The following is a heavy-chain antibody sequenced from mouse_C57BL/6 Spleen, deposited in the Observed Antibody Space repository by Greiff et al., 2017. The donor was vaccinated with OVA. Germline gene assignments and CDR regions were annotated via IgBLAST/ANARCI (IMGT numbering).Heavy chain of an antibody. D-gene: IGHD1-1*01. V-gene: IGHV1-69*01. Sequence: QVQLQQPGAELVMPGASVKLSCKASGYTFTSYWMHWVKQRPGQGLEWIGEIDPSDSYTNYNQKFKGKSTLTVDKSSSTAYMQLSSLTSEDSAVYYCARWGFTTVVAPFDYWGQGTTLTVSS. J-gene: IGHJ2*01. CDR2: IDPSDSYT. CDR3: ARWGFTTVVAPFDY. CDR1: GYTFTSYW.